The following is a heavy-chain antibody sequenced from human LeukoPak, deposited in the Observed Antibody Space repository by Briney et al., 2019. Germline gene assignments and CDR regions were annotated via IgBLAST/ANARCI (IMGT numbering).Heavy chain of an antibody. Sequence: GGSLRLSCAASGSTSGSHWMSWVRQAPGKGLDWVANINQDGSEKYYVDSVKGRFTISRDNAKNSLYLQMNSLRAEDTAVYYCGRAYGAGSCDYWGQGTLVTVSS. J-gene: IGHJ4*02. D-gene: IGHD3-10*01. CDR1: GSTSGSHW. CDR2: INQDGSEK. CDR3: GRAYGAGSCDY. V-gene: IGHV3-7*01.